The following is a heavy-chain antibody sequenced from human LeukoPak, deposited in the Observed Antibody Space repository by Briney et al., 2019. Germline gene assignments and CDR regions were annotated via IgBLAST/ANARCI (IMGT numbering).Heavy chain of an antibody. D-gene: IGHD3-16*01. Sequence: QPGGSLRLSCAASGFSFSRYDMHWVRQAPGKGLEWVADILYDGTNKNYADSVKGRFTISRDNSKNTPYLQMNSLRAEDTAVYYCARERWGDAFDIWGQGTMVTVSS. CDR1: GFSFSRYD. CDR3: ARERWGDAFDI. CDR2: ILYDGTNK. V-gene: IGHV3-30*04. J-gene: IGHJ3*02.